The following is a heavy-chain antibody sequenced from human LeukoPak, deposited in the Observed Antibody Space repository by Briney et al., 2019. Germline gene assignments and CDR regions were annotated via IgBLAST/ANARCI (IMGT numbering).Heavy chain of an antibody. CDR2: IYHSGST. V-gene: IGHV4-30-2*01. D-gene: IGHD6-25*01. CDR1: GGSISSGSYY. J-gene: IGHJ6*03. CDR3: ARGASSSGYYYYYMDV. Sequence: SETLSLTCTVSGGSISSGSYYWSWIRQPPGKGLEWIGYIYHSGSTYYNPSLKSRVTISVDRSKNQFSLKLSSVTAADTAVYYCARGASSSGYYYYYMDVWGKGTTVTVSS.